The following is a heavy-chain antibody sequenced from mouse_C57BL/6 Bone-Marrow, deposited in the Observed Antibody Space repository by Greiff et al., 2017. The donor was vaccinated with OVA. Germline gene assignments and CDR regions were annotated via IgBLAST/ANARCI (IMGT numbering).Heavy chain of an antibody. J-gene: IGHJ2*01. V-gene: IGHV5-6*01. CDR1: GFTFSSYG. CDR2: ISRGGSYT. CDR3: ARHGDYCGYFDY. D-gene: IGHD2-1*01. Sequence: EVMLVESGGDLVKPGGSLKLSCAASGFTFSSYGMPWVRQTPDQRLEWVATISRGGSYTNYTDSVKGRFTISRDNSTNTLYLQLSSLTSEDSAMYYCARHGDYCGYFDYWGQGTTLTVSS.